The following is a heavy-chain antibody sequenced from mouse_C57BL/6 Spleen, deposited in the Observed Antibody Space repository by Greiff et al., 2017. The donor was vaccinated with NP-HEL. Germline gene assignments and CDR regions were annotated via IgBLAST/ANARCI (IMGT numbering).Heavy chain of an antibody. Sequence: EVMLVESGGDLVKPGGSLKLSCAASGFTFSSYGMSWVRQTPDKRLEWVATISSGGSYTYYPDSVKGRFTISRDNAKNTLYLQMSSLKSEDTAMYYCARLTTVVQYYFDYWGQGTTLTVSS. D-gene: IGHD1-1*01. V-gene: IGHV5-6*01. CDR1: GFTFSSYG. J-gene: IGHJ2*01. CDR2: ISSGGSYT. CDR3: ARLTTVVQYYFDY.